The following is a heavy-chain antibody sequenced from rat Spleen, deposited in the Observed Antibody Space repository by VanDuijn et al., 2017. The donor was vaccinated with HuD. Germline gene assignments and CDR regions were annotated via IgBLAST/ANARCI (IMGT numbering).Heavy chain of an antibody. CDR2: INYDGSST. V-gene: IGHV5-7*01. CDR1: GFIFSDHY. J-gene: IGHJ3*01. Sequence: EVQLVESGGGLVQPGRSLKLSCAASGFIFSDHYVAWVRQAPMKGLEWVASINYDGSSTFYRDSVRDRFTISRDNAKSSLYLQIDSLKSEDTATYFCARLGGLRNWFAYWGQGTLVTVSS. CDR3: ARLGGLRNWFAY. D-gene: IGHD4-3*01.